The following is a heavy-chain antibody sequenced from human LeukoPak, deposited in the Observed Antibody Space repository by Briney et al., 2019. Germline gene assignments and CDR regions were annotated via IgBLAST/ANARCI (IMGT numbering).Heavy chain of an antibody. Sequence: ASVKVSCKASGGTFSSYAISWVRQAPGQGLEWMGGIISIFGTANYAQKFQGRVTITADESTSTAYMELSSLRSEDTAVYYCARDDGRDCSSTSCYAWGQGTLVTVSS. CDR3: ARDDGRDCSSTSCYA. J-gene: IGHJ5*02. CDR1: GGTFSSYA. CDR2: IISIFGTA. V-gene: IGHV1-69*13. D-gene: IGHD2-2*01.